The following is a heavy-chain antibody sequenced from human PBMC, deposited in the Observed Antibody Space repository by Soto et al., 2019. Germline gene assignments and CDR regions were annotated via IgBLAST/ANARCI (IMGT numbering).Heavy chain of an antibody. V-gene: IGHV3-23*01. Sequence: GGSLRLSCAASGFTFSSYAMSWVRQAPGKGLEWVSGISGSGSSTYYADSVKGRFTIFRDNSKNTLYLQMNSLRAEDMALYYCAKDLIAARAQHYYYGMGVWGQGTTVTVSS. J-gene: IGHJ6*02. CDR3: AKDLIAARAQHYYYGMGV. D-gene: IGHD6-6*01. CDR2: ISGSGSST. CDR1: GFTFSSYA.